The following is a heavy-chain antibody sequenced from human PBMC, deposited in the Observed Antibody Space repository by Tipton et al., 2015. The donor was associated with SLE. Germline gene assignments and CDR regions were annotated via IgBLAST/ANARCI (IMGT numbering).Heavy chain of an antibody. D-gene: IGHD6-19*01. V-gene: IGHV4-34*01. CDR2: INHSGST. CDR3: ASSPGVYSSGWADY. Sequence: TLSLTCAVYGGSFSGYYWSWIRQPPGKGLEWIGEINHSGSTNYNPSLKSRVTISVDTSKNQFSLKLSSVTAADTAVYYCASSPGVYSSGWADYWGQGTLVTVSS. CDR1: GGSFSGYY. J-gene: IGHJ4*02.